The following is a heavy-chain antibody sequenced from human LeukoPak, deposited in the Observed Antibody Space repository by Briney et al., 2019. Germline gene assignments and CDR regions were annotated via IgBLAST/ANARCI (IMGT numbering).Heavy chain of an antibody. D-gene: IGHD6-19*01. CDR3: AKDPQWLGLFEY. CDR1: GFTFSSYA. J-gene: IGHJ4*02. CDR2: ISGSGGST. Sequence: SGGSLRLSCAASGFTFSSYAMSWVRQAPGKGLEWVSAISGSGGSTYYADSVKGRFTISRDNSKNTLYLQMNSLRAEDTAVYYCAKDPQWLGLFEYWGQGTLVTVSS. V-gene: IGHV3-23*01.